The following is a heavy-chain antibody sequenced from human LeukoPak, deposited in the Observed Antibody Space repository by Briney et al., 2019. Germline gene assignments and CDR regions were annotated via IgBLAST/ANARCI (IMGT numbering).Heavy chain of an antibody. Sequence: PSETLSLTCAVYGGSFSGYYWSWIRQPPGKGLEWIGEINHSGSTNYNPSLKSRVTISVDTSKNQFSLKLSSVTAADTAVYYCARSWQYQLLSYYYYYGMDVWGQGTTVTVSS. J-gene: IGHJ6*02. V-gene: IGHV4-34*01. CDR2: INHSGST. D-gene: IGHD2-2*01. CDR1: GGSFSGYY. CDR3: ARSWQYQLLSYYYYYGMDV.